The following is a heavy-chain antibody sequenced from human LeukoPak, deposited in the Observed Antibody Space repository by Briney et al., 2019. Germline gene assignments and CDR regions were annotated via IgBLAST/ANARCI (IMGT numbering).Heavy chain of an antibody. J-gene: IGHJ3*02. CDR3: ARDGVRGGNAFDI. CDR2: INPNSGGT. Sequence: ASVTVSCKASGYTFTGYYMHWVRQAPGQGLEWMGWINPNSGGTNYAQKFQGRVTMTRDTSISTAYMELSRLRSDDTAVYYCARDGVRGGNAFDIWGQGTMVTVSS. CDR1: GYTFTGYY. V-gene: IGHV1-2*02. D-gene: IGHD3-10*01.